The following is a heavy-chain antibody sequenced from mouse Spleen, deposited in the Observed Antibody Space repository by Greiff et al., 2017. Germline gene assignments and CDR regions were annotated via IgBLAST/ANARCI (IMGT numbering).Heavy chain of an antibody. V-gene: IGHV5-17*01. CDR1: GFTFSDYG. D-gene: IGHD2-1*01. CDR3: ARDGNYRFAY. CDR2: ISSGSSTI. J-gene: IGHJ3*01. Sequence: EVQGVESGGGLVKPGGSLKLSCAASGFTFSDYGMHWVRQAPEKGLEWVAYISSGSSTIYYADTVKGRFTISRDNAKNTLFLQMTSLRSEDTAMYYCARDGNYRFAYWGQGTLVTVSA.